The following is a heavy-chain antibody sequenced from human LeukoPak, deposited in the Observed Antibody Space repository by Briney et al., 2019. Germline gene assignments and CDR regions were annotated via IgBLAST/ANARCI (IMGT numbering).Heavy chain of an antibody. J-gene: IGHJ4*02. CDR3: ARDGVLYYDFWSGYYSAPDD. V-gene: IGHV3-33*01. D-gene: IGHD3-3*01. CDR2: IWYDGSNK. CDR1: GFTFSSYG. Sequence: PGRSLRLSCAASGFTFSSYGMHWVRQAPGKGLEWVAVIWYDGSNKYYADSVKGRFTISRDNSKNTLYLQMNSLRAEDTAVYYCARDGVLYYDFWSGYYSAPDDWGQGTLATVSS.